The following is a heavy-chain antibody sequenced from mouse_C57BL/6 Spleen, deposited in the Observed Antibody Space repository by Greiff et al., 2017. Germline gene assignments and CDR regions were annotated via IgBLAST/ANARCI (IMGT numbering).Heavy chain of an antibody. Sequence: QVQLQQPGAELVMPGASVKLSCKASGYTFTSYWMHWVKQRPGQGLEWIGEIDPSDSYTNYNQKFKGKSTLTVDKSSSTAYMQLSSLTSEDSAVYYCARSGYYSNYWFAYWGQGTLVTVSA. V-gene: IGHV1-69*01. CDR3: ARSGYYSNYWFAY. CDR1: GYTFTSYW. D-gene: IGHD2-5*01. J-gene: IGHJ3*01. CDR2: IDPSDSYT.